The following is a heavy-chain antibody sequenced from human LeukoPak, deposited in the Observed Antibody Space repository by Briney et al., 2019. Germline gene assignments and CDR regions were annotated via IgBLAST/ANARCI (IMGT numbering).Heavy chain of an antibody. CDR3: AKAGGTMVRGIIAY. Sequence: PGGSLRLSCAASGFTFDDYAMHWVRQAPGKGLEWASGISWNSGSIGYADSVKGRFTISRDNAKNSLYLQMNSLRAEDTALYYCAKAGGTMVRGIIAYWGQGTLVTVSS. V-gene: IGHV3-9*01. J-gene: IGHJ4*02. CDR1: GFTFDDYA. D-gene: IGHD3-10*01. CDR2: ISWNSGSI.